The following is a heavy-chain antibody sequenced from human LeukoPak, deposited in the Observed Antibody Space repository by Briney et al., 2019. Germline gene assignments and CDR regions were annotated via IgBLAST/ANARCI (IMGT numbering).Heavy chain of an antibody. J-gene: IGHJ4*02. CDR2: INHSGST. D-gene: IGHD5-18*01. CDR1: GGSFSGYY. Sequence: SETLSLTXAVYGGSFSGYYWSWIRQPPGKGLEWIGEINHSGSTNYNPSLKSRVTISVDTSKNQFSLKLSSVTAADTAVYYCARNVDTAMVIDYWGQGTLVTVSS. V-gene: IGHV4-34*01. CDR3: ARNVDTAMVIDY.